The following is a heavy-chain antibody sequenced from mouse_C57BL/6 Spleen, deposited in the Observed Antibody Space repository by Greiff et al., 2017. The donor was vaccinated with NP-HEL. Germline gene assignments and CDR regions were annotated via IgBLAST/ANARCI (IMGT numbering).Heavy chain of an antibody. J-gene: IGHJ4*01. D-gene: IGHD6-1*01. CDR2: ISSGSSTI. CDR1: GFTFSDYG. V-gene: IGHV5-17*01. CDR3: ARRDSPYAMDY. Sequence: EVKLMESGGGLVKPGGSLKLSCAASGFTFSDYGMHWVRQAPEKGLEWVAYISSGSSTIYYADTVKGRFTISRDNAKNTLFLQMTSLRSEDTAMYYCARRDSPYAMDYWGQGTSVTVSS.